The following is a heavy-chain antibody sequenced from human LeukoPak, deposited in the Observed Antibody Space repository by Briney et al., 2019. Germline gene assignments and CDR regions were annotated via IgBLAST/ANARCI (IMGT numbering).Heavy chain of an antibody. CDR3: ARPEDYGDYAGGVDY. D-gene: IGHD4-17*01. V-gene: IGHV3-21*01. Sequence: SGGSLRLSCAASGFTFSSYGMSWVRQAPGKGLEWVSSISSSSSYIYYADSVKGRFTISRDNAKNSLYLQMNSLRAEDTAVYYCARPEDYGDYAGGVDYWGQGTLVTVSS. CDR1: GFTFSSYG. J-gene: IGHJ4*02. CDR2: ISSSSSYI.